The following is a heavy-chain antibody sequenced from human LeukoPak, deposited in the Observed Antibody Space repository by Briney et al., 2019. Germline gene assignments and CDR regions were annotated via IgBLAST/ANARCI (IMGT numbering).Heavy chain of an antibody. CDR2: ISTSGSTI. CDR3: ARELRYFDWLPTLDY. D-gene: IGHD3-9*01. CDR1: GFTFRSYE. J-gene: IGHJ4*02. V-gene: IGHV3-48*03. Sequence: GGSLRLSCAASGFTFRSYEMNWVRQAPGKGLEWVSYISTSGSTIYYADSVNGRFSISRDNAKNSLYLQMNSLRAEDTAVYYCARELRYFDWLPTLDYWGQGTLVTVSS.